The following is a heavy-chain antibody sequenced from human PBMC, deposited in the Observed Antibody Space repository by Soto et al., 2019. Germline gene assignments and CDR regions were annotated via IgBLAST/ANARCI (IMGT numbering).Heavy chain of an antibody. CDR3: ARDQSYTDLYWWIDT. J-gene: IGHJ5*01. CDR2: IDPNGGRT. Sequence: SLKVSCKASGYTFVSSYMHWVRQAPGQGLEWMGVIDPNGGRTIYAEKFQGRLTLTRDTSTATDYMQLSSLRPEDTAMYFCARDQSYTDLYWWIDTWG. V-gene: IGHV1-46*03. CDR1: GYTFVSSY. D-gene: IGHD2-15*01.